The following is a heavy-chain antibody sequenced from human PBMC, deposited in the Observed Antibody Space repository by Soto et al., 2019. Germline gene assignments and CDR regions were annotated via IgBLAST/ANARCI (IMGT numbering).Heavy chain of an antibody. CDR1: GDSIRSSTYY. J-gene: IGHJ4*02. CDR2: MFYSGDT. V-gene: IGHV4-39*01. Sequence: SETLSLTCTVSGDSIRSSTYYWGWIRQPPGKGLEWIGSMFYSGDTYYNPSLNSRVTLSIDTSKNQFSLKLNSVTAADTAVYYCVSPEGYYDSSGYTLDFWGQGTLVTVSS. CDR3: VSPEGYYDSSGYTLDF. D-gene: IGHD3-22*01.